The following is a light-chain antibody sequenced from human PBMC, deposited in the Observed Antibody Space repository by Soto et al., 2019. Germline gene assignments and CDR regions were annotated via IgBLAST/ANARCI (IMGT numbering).Light chain of an antibody. CDR1: SSDVGSFNY. Sequence: QSVLTQPASVSGSPGQSIAISCTGTSSDVGSFNYVSWYQQHPGKVPKLMIYDVSNRPSGVSDRLSGSKSGNTASLTISGLQAEDEADYYCSSYTTSSTYVFGTGTKLTVL. CDR3: SSYTTSSTYV. CDR2: DVS. J-gene: IGLJ1*01. V-gene: IGLV2-14*01.